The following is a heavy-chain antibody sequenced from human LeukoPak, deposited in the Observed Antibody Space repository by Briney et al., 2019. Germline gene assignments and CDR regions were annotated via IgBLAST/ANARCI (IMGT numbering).Heavy chain of an antibody. CDR3: AKERGYYDSSGYYDY. CDR2: IRYDGSNK. D-gene: IGHD3-22*01. CDR1: GFTFISYS. V-gene: IGHV3-30*02. J-gene: IGHJ4*02. Sequence: GGSLRLSCAASGFTFISYSMNWVRQAPGKGMEWVAFIRYDGSNKYYADSVKGRFTISRDNSKNTLYLQMNSLRAEDTAVYYCAKERGYYDSSGYYDYWGQGTLVTVSS.